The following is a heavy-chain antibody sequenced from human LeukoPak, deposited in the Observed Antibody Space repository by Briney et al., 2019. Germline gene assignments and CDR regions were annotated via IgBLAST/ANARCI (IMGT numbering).Heavy chain of an antibody. V-gene: IGHV4-39*07. Sequence: PSETLSLTCTVSGGSISSSSYYWGWIRQPPGKGLEWIGSIYYSGSTYYNPSLKSRVTISVDTSKNQFSLKLSSVTAADTAVYYCAKDPTHFRVWDDYDNTRLNYWGQGTLVTVSS. J-gene: IGHJ4*02. CDR2: IYYSGST. D-gene: IGHD3-22*01. CDR3: AKDPTHFRVWDDYDNTRLNY. CDR1: GGSISSSSYY.